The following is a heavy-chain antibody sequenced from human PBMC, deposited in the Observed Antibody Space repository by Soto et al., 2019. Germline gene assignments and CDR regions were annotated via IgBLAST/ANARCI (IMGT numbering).Heavy chain of an antibody. J-gene: IGHJ4*02. CDR3: ARGGNRYSGYADLLSFDY. V-gene: IGHV4-34*01. D-gene: IGHD5-12*01. CDR1: GGSFSGYY. CDR2: INHSGST. Sequence: SETLSLTCAVYGGSFSGYYWSWIRQPPGKGLEWIGEINHSGSTNYNPSLKSRVTISVDTSKNQFSLKLSSVTAADTAVYYCARGGNRYSGYADLLSFDYWGQGTLATVSS.